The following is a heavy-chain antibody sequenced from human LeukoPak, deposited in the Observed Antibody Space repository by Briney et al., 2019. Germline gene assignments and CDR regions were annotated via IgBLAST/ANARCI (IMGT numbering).Heavy chain of an antibody. CDR2: MNPNSDT. V-gene: IGHV1-8*02. CDR3: ASVTEYITMVRGLPAYYFDY. CDR1: GYTFTSYG. D-gene: IGHD3-10*01. Sequence: ASVKVSCKASGYTFTSYGINWVRQATGQGLEWMGWMNPNSDTGYAQKFQGRVTMTRNTSISTAYMELSSLRSEDTAVYYCASVTEYITMVRGLPAYYFDYWGQGTLVTVSS. J-gene: IGHJ4*02.